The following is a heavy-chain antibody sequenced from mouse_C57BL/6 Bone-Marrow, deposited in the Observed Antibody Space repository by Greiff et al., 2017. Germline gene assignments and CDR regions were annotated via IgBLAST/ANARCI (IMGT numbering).Heavy chain of an antibody. J-gene: IGHJ1*03. CDR3: AKGVTSRYFDV. Sequence: VQLQQSGPGLVAPSQSLSITCTVSGFSLTSYGVSWVRQPPGQGLEWLGVIWGDGSTNYHSALISRLSISTDNSKSQVFLKLNSLQTYDTATDYCAKGVTSRYFDVWGTGTTVTVSS. V-gene: IGHV2-3*01. CDR1: GFSLTSYG. D-gene: IGHD2-5*01. CDR2: IWGDGST.